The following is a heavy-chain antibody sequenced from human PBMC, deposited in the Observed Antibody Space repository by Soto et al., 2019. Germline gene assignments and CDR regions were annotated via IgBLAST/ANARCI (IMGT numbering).Heavy chain of an antibody. Sequence: EVQLVESGGGLVQPGGSLRLSCAASGFTFSSYAMHWVRQAPGKGLEWVSYISSGTPTTNYADSVKGRFTISRDNAKSSLYLQLNSLRDDDTAVYYCARGGAGRPDYWGQGTLVIVSS. CDR1: GFTFSSYA. CDR2: ISSGTPTT. D-gene: IGHD6-13*01. CDR3: ARGGAGRPDY. V-gene: IGHV3-48*02. J-gene: IGHJ4*02.